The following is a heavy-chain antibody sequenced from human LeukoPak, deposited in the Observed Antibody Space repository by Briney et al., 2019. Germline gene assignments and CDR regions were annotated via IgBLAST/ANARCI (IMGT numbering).Heavy chain of an antibody. CDR2: IRSSGTHT. CDR3: ARQGGDILTGYLDY. Sequence: GRSLRLSCATSGFTFSDYYMSWIRQAPGKGLEWVSYIRSSGTHTISADSVKGRFTISRDYPENSLYLQMSSLRAEDTAVYYCARQGGDILTGYLDYWGQGTLVTVS. CDR1: GFTFSDYY. J-gene: IGHJ4*02. D-gene: IGHD3-9*01. V-gene: IGHV3-11*03.